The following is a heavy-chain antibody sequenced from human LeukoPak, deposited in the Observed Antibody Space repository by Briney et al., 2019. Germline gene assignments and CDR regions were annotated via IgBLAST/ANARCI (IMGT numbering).Heavy chain of an antibody. CDR3: ARGDYYGSGGSFDY. CDR1: GYTFTGYY. J-gene: IGHJ4*02. CDR2: INPNSGGT. D-gene: IGHD3-10*01. Sequence: ASVKVSCKASGYTFTGYYMHWVRQAPGQGLEWMGWINPNSGGTNYAQKFQGRVTMTRDTSISTAYMELRNLRSDDTAVYYCARGDYYGSGGSFDYWGQGTLVTVSS. V-gene: IGHV1-2*02.